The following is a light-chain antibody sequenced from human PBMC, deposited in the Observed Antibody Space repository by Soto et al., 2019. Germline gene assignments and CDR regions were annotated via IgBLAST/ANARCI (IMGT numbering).Light chain of an antibody. Sequence: QSVLTQPASVSGSPGQSITISCTGTSSDIGGYNYVSWYQHHPGKAPKLMIYEVTDRPSGVSNRFSGSKSGNTASLTISGLQAEDEADYYCSSYTNSGTLVVFGGGTKVTVL. V-gene: IGLV2-14*01. CDR2: EVT. CDR3: SSYTNSGTLVV. CDR1: SSDIGGYNY. J-gene: IGLJ2*01.